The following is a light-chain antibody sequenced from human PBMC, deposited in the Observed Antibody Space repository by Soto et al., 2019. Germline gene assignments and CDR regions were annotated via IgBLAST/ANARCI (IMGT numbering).Light chain of an antibody. CDR3: QQRSNWPPVT. J-gene: IGKJ5*01. CDR2: DAS. CDR1: QSVSSF. V-gene: IGKV3-11*01. Sequence: EIVLTQSPATLSLSPGERATLSCRASQSVSSFLAWYQQRPGQAPRLLIYDASSRATGTPARFSGNGSGTDFIPTISSRETDDFCVYYCQQRSNWPPVTFGQGTRLEIK.